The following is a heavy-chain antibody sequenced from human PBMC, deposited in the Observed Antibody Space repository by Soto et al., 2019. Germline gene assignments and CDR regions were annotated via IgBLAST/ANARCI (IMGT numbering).Heavy chain of an antibody. CDR3: ARDGNSSSWSNSYYYYYGMDV. J-gene: IGHJ6*02. CDR2: IYSGGST. D-gene: IGHD6-13*01. CDR1: GFTVSSNY. V-gene: IGHV3-53*04. Sequence: GGSMRLSCAASGFTVSSNYRSWVRQAPGKGLEWVSVIYSGGSTYYADSVKGRFTISRQNSKNTLYLQMNSLRAEDTAVYYCARDGNSSSWSNSYYYYYGMDVWGQGTTVTVSS.